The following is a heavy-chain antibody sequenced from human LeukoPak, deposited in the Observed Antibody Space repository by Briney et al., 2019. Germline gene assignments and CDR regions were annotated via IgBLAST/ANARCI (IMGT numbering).Heavy chain of an antibody. CDR1: GFTVSSNY. J-gene: IGHJ3*02. CDR3: ARESSSDAFDI. Sequence: GGSLRLSCAASGFTVSSNYMSWVRQAPGKGLEWVSVIYSGGSTYYADSVKGGFTISGDNSKNTLYLQMTSLRAEDTAVYYCARESSSDAFDIWGQGTMVTVSS. D-gene: IGHD6-6*01. V-gene: IGHV3-53*01. CDR2: IYSGGST.